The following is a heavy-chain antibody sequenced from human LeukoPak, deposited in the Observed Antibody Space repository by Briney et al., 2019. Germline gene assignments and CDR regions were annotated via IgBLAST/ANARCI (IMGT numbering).Heavy chain of an antibody. D-gene: IGHD1-26*01. V-gene: IGHV4-31*03. Sequence: SETLSLTCTVSGGFISSGGYYWSWIRQHPGDGLEWIGYIYYSGSTYYNPSLKSRVTISIDTSKNQFSLKLSSVTAADTAVYYCARDRVGAKDYWGQGTLVTVSS. J-gene: IGHJ4*02. CDR1: GGFISSGGYY. CDR3: ARDRVGAKDY. CDR2: IYYSGST.